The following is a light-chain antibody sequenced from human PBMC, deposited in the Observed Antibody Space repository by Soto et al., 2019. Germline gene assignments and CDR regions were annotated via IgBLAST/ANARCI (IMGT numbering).Light chain of an antibody. CDR2: EVS. J-gene: IGKJ5*01. CDR1: QSLLHITGETF. Sequence: DVVMTQTPLSLSVAPGQPASISCKSSQSLLHITGETFLFWYLQKPGQSPQLLIYEVSTRVSGVPDRFSGSGSGTDFTLEISRVETDDVGIYYCMHSTQLPPTFGQGTLLGIE. V-gene: IGKV2D-29*02. CDR3: MHSTQLPPT.